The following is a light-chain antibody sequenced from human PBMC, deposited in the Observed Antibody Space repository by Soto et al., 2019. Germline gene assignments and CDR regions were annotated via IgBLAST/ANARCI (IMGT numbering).Light chain of an antibody. CDR1: QSVSSSY. CDR3: QQYGSSPLFT. J-gene: IGKJ3*01. V-gene: IGKV3-20*01. Sequence: EIVLTQSPGTLSLSPGERATLSCRASQSVSSSYLAWYQQKPGQAPGLLIYGAPSRATGIPDRFSGSGSGTDFTLTISRLEPEDFAVYYCQQYGSSPLFTFGPGTKVDIK. CDR2: GAP.